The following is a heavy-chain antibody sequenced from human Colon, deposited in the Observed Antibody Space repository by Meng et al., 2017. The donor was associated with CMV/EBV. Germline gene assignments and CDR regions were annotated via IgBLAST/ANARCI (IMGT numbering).Heavy chain of an antibody. CDR3: ARDFRYWSRVDWYGWFDS. V-gene: IGHV3-23*01. Sequence: GESLKISCASSGFTFSDYAMAWVRQTPRNGLEWVSSISGRGDKTYYGVSVQGRFTISRDNSQNRLYLQMDSLRVEDTAVYYCARDFRYWSRVDWYGWFDSWGQGTLVTVSS. CDR1: GFTFSDYA. J-gene: IGHJ5*01. CDR2: ISGRGDKT. D-gene: IGHD2-2*01.